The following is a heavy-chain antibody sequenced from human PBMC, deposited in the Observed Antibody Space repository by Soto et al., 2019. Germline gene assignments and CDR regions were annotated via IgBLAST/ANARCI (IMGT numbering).Heavy chain of an antibody. J-gene: IGHJ4*02. Sequence: ASVKVSCKASGYTFTSYAMHWVRQAPGQRLEWMGWINAGNGNTKYSQKFQGRVTITRDTSASTAYMELSSLRSEDTAVDYRSRGGYSSGSPKLDYWGQGTLVTVSS. CDR2: INAGNGNT. CDR3: SRGGYSSGSPKLDY. V-gene: IGHV1-3*01. CDR1: GYTFTSYA. D-gene: IGHD6-19*01.